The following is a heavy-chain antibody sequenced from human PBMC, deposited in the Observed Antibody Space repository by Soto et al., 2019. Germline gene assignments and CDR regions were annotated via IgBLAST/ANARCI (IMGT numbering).Heavy chain of an antibody. D-gene: IGHD6-13*01. V-gene: IGHV3-23*01. CDR1: GFTFSSYA. CDR2: ISGSGGST. CDR3: AKDLWYSSWYVPYSDY. J-gene: IGHJ4*02. Sequence: GGSLRLSCAASGFTFSSYAMSWVRQAPGKGLEWVSAISGSGGSTYYADSVKGRFTFSRDNSKNTLYLQMNSLRVEDAAVYYCAKDLWYSSWYVPYSDYWGQGTLVTVS.